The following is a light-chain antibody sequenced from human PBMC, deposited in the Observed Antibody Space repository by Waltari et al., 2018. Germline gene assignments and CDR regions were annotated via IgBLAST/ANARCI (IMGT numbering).Light chain of an antibody. Sequence: QSVLTQPPSASGTPGQRVPFSCSGSISNLGTNYVYWYQQFPGTAPKLLIQRNNQRPSGVPDRFSGSKSGTSASLAISGLRSEDEADYYCASWDDSLSVGVFGGGTKLTVL. CDR3: ASWDDSLSVGV. V-gene: IGLV1-47*01. CDR2: RNN. CDR1: ISNLGTNY. J-gene: IGLJ3*02.